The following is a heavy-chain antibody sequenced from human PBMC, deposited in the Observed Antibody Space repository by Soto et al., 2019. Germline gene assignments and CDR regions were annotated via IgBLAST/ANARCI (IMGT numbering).Heavy chain of an antibody. V-gene: IGHV3-11*01. CDR2: ISSSGSTI. D-gene: IGHD1-26*01. J-gene: IGHJ3*02. CDR3: ACGNYNWADAFDI. CDR1: GFTFSDYY. Sequence: QVQLVESGGGLVKPGGSLRLSCAASGFTFSDYYMSWIRQAPGKGLEWVSYISSSGSTIYYADSMKGRFTISRDNAKNSLYLQINCPRAEDTAVYYCACGNYNWADAFDIWGQGTMVTVSS.